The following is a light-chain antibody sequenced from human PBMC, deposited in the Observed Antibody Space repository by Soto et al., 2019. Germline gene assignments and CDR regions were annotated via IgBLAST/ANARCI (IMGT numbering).Light chain of an antibody. CDR3: QQRSSCPLT. CDR2: GAS. Sequence: EIVLTQSPGTLSLSPGERATLSCRASQIVTSSYLAWYQQKPGQAPRLLIYGASSRATGIPDRFSGSGSGTDFTLTISSLDPEDFAVYYCQQRSSCPLTFGGGTKVDIK. J-gene: IGKJ4*01. V-gene: IGKV3D-20*02. CDR1: QIVTSSY.